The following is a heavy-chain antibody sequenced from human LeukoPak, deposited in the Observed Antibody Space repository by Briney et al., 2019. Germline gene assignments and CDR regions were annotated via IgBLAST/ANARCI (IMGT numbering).Heavy chain of an antibody. V-gene: IGHV3-74*01. CDR2: INSDGSST. CDR1: GFTFSNYW. CDR3: ARDKFGAAGNLFDY. D-gene: IGHD6-13*01. J-gene: IGHJ4*02. Sequence: GGSLRLSCVASGFTFSNYWMHWVRQAPEKGLVWVSYINSDGSSTSYADSVKGRFTISRDNAKNTLYLQMNSLRAEDTAVYYCARDKFGAAGNLFDYWGQGTLVTVSS.